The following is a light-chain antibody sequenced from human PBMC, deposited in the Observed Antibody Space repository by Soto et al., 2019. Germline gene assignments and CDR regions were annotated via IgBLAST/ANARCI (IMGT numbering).Light chain of an antibody. J-gene: IGKJ1*01. CDR2: GVS. V-gene: IGKV2D-29*01. CDR1: QSLVFSDGKTY. CDR3: MQTVAHPWT. Sequence: EIVMTQTPLSLSVTPGQPASISCKSSQSLVFSDGKTYFYWYVQKPGQPPQLLIYGVSNRLSGVTDRFTGSGSATDFTLTISRVEAEDVGVYYGMQTVAHPWTFGQGTKVEVK.